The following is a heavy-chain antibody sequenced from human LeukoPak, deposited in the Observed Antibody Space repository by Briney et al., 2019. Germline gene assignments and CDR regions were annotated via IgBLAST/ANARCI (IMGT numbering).Heavy chain of an antibody. V-gene: IGHV3-21*01. D-gene: IGHD4-17*01. J-gene: IGHJ3*02. CDR2: ISGSSSYI. Sequence: GGSLRLSCAASGFTFSSYSMNWVRQAPGKGLEWVSSISGSSSYIYYADSVKGRFTISRDNAQNSLYLQMNSLRAEDTAVYYCARAGGRLRDAFDIWGQGTVVAVSS. CDR3: ARAGGRLRDAFDI. CDR1: GFTFSSYS.